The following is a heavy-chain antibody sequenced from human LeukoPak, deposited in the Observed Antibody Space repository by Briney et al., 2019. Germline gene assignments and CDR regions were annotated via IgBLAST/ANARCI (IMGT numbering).Heavy chain of an antibody. CDR2: ISGNSGSI. CDR1: GFTFDDYA. D-gene: IGHD3-10*01. CDR3: GRFRSGFDY. Sequence: SLRLSCAASGFTFDDYAMHWVRQAPGKGLEWVSGISGNSGSIGYADSVKGRFTISRDNAKNSLYLQMNSLRAEDTALYYCGRFRSGFDYWGQGTLVTVSS. V-gene: IGHV3-9*01. J-gene: IGHJ4*02.